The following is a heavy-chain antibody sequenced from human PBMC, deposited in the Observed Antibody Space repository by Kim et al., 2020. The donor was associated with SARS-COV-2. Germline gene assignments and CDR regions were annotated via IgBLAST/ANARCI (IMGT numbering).Heavy chain of an antibody. CDR2: ISNSSSYI. CDR3: AGTDAEFWSGWWFDP. V-gene: IGHV3-21*01. D-gene: IGHD3-3*01. CDR1: GFTFSSYS. Sequence: GGSLRLSCAASGFTFSSYSMNWVRQAPGKGLEWVSSISNSSSYIYYADSVKGRFTISRDNAKNSLYLQMNILRAENTAVYYCAGTDAEFWSGWWFDPCG. J-gene: IGHJ5*02.